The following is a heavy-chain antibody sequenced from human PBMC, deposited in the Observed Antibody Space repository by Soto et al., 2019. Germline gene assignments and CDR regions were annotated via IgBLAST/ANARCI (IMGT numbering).Heavy chain of an antibody. V-gene: IGHV3-9*01. D-gene: IGHD3-16*01. Sequence: SLRLSCAVSGFTFDDNAMHWVRQAPEKGLEWVSGINWKSSIGYADSVKGRFTISIDNAENSLYLQMNSLRAEDTPLYYCPIAQDRGGRTTFIYWGQGTQVTVSS. CDR1: GFTFDDNA. CDR3: PIAQDRGGRTTFIY. J-gene: IGHJ4*02. CDR2: INWKSSI.